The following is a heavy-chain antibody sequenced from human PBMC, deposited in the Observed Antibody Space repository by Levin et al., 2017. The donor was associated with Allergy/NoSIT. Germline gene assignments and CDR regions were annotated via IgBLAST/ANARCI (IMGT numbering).Heavy chain of an antibody. CDR3: ARQEPAAKRDWFDP. J-gene: IGHJ5*02. Sequence: GESLKISCAASGFTFSSYGMHWVRQAPGKGLEWVAVTWYDGSKKYYADSVKGRLTISRDNSKNTMFLQMNSLRAEDTAVYYCARQEPAAKRDWFDPWGQGTLVTVSS. CDR2: TWYDGSKK. D-gene: IGHD2-2*01. CDR1: GFTFSSYG. V-gene: IGHV3-33*01.